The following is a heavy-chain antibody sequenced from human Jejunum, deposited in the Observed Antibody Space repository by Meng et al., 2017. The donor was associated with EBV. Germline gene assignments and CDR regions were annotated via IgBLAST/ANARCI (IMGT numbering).Heavy chain of an antibody. V-gene: IGHV4-4*02. CDR3: AREGMAGSLPHTFDI. CDR2: VYHFGST. Sequence: SGQGSVTTARTPQHTCPGLGESISRKNWWSWVRQSPVTGLEWIGEVYHFGSTHYNPSLKSRATISVNKSKNQFTLKLTSVTAADTAMYYCAREGMAGSLPHTFDIWGQGTMVTVSS. J-gene: IGHJ3*02. CDR1: GESISRKNW. D-gene: IGHD3-10*01.